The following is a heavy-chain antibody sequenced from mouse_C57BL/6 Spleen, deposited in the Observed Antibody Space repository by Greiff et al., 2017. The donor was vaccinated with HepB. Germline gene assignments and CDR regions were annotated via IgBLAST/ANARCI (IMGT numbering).Heavy chain of an antibody. D-gene: IGHD3-2*02. Sequence: EVKLPESGAELVRPGASVKLSCTASGFNIKDDYMHWVKQRPEQGLEWIGWIDPENGDTEYASKFQGKATITAATSSNTAYLQLSSLTSEDTAVYYCTRDSSRYFDYWGQGTTLTGSS. CDR2: IDPENGDT. V-gene: IGHV14-4*01. CDR3: TRDSSRYFDY. J-gene: IGHJ2*01. CDR1: GFNIKDDY.